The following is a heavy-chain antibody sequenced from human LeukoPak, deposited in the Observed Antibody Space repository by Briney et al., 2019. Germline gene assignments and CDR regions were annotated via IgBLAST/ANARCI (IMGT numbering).Heavy chain of an antibody. Sequence: PGGSLRLSCAASGFTFSSYGMSWVRQAPGKGLEWVSAISGSGGSTYYADSVKGRFTISRDNSKNTLYLQMNSLRAEDAAVYYCAKDSTVTTYDYYYYYMDVWGKGTTVTVSS. J-gene: IGHJ6*03. V-gene: IGHV3-23*01. CDR1: GFTFSSYG. CDR2: ISGSGGST. D-gene: IGHD4-17*01. CDR3: AKDSTVTTYDYYYYYMDV.